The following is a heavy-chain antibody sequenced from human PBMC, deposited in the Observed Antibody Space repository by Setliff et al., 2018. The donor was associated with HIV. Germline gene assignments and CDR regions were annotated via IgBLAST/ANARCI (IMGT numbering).Heavy chain of an antibody. J-gene: IGHJ6*02. CDR2: IIPIFGTT. CDR3: ASVPMEYSGYNSDSGSYYYHYGLDV. D-gene: IGHD5-12*01. Sequence: GASVKVSCKASGGTFSTHAINWVRQAPGQGLEWMGGIIPIFGTTHYAQKFQGRVTITTDESTNTAYMELGSLRSEGTAVYYCASVPMEYSGYNSDSGSYYYHYGLDVWGQGTTVTVSS. CDR1: GGTFSTHA. V-gene: IGHV1-69*05.